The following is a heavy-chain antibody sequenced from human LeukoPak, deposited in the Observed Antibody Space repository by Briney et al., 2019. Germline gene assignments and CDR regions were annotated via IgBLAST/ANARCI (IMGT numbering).Heavy chain of an antibody. CDR2: IYYSGST. CDR3: ARGRANDSSGYYSKNFDY. CDR1: GGSISSYY. V-gene: IGHV4-59*12. J-gene: IGHJ4*02. Sequence: KPSETLSLTCTVSGGSISSYYWSWIRQPPGKGLEWIGYIYYSGSTNYNPSLKSRVTISVDTSKNQFSLKLSSVTAADTAVYYCARGRANDSSGYYSKNFDYWGQGTPVTVSS. D-gene: IGHD3-22*01.